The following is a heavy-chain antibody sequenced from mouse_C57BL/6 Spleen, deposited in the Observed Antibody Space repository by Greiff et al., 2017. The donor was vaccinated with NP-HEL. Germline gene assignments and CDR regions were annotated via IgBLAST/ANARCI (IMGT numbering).Heavy chain of an antibody. CDR1: GYTFTSYW. V-gene: IGHV1-53*01. Sequence: VQLQQPGTELVKPGASVKLSCKASGYTFTSYWMHWVKQRPGQGLEWIGNINPSNGGTNYNEKFKSKATLTVDKSSSTAYMQLSSLTSEDSAVYYCARASTTVVAWDYAMDYWGQGTSVTVSS. J-gene: IGHJ4*01. D-gene: IGHD1-1*01. CDR3: ARASTTVVAWDYAMDY. CDR2: INPSNGGT.